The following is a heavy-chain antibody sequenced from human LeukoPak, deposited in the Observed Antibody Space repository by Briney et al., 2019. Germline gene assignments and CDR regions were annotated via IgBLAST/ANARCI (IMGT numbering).Heavy chain of an antibody. Sequence: GGSLRLSCGASGFTFSSYGMHWVRQAPGKGLEWVGRSRNKANSYTTQYAASVKGRFTVSRDDSKNSVFLQMNSLKTEDTAVYYCAKDQRSIAVAGYFDYWGQGTLVTVSS. J-gene: IGHJ4*02. V-gene: IGHV3-72*01. CDR3: AKDQRSIAVAGYFDY. CDR2: SRNKANSYTT. CDR1: GFTFSSYG. D-gene: IGHD6-19*01.